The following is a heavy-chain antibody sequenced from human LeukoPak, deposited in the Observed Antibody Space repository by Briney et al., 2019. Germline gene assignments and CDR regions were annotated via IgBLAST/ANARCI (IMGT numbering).Heavy chain of an antibody. Sequence: ASVKVSCKASGYTFTSYYMHWVRQAPGQGLEWMGIINPSGGSTSYAQKFQGRVTITRDTSTSTVYMELSSLRSEDTAVYYCASLGGGDDAFDIWGQGTMVTVSS. CDR3: ASLGGGDDAFDI. CDR1: GYTFTSYY. CDR2: INPSGGST. D-gene: IGHD4-17*01. J-gene: IGHJ3*02. V-gene: IGHV1-46*03.